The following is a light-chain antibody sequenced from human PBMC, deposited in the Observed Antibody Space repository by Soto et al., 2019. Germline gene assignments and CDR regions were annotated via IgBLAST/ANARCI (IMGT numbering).Light chain of an antibody. Sequence: QSVLTQPPSASGTPGQRVTISCSGSSSNIGSNYVYWYQQLPGTAPKLLIYRNNQRPSGVPDRFSGSKSGTSASLAISGLRAEDEADYYCQSYDSSLSVVFGGGTKLTVL. J-gene: IGLJ2*01. CDR1: SSNIGSNY. CDR2: RNN. V-gene: IGLV1-47*01. CDR3: QSYDSSLSVV.